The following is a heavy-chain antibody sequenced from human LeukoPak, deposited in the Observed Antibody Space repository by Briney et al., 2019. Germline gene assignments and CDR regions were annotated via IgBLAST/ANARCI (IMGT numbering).Heavy chain of an antibody. D-gene: IGHD4-11*01. J-gene: IGHJ4*02. CDR2: IRSDGSST. V-gene: IGHV3-74*01. CDR1: GFTFSSYW. Sequence: GGSLRLSCAASGFTFSSYWMHWVRQAPGKGLVWVSRIRSDGSSTTYADPVKGRFTISRDNTKNTLYLQTNSLRADDTAVYYCARDDYNRHWGQGTLVTVSS. CDR3: ARDDYNRH.